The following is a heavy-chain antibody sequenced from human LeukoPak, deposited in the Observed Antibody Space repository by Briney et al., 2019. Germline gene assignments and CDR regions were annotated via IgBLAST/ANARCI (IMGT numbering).Heavy chain of an antibody. J-gene: IGHJ4*02. CDR2: IIPIFGIA. D-gene: IGHD2-2*01. CDR3: AGYYSSTSCQFDY. V-gene: IGHV1-69*04. Sequence: ASVKVSCKVSGGTFSSYAISWVRQAPGQGLEWMGRIIPIFGIANYAQKFQGRVTITADKSTSTAYMELSSLRSEDTAVYYCAGYYSSTSCQFDYWGQGTLVTVSS. CDR1: GGTFSSYA.